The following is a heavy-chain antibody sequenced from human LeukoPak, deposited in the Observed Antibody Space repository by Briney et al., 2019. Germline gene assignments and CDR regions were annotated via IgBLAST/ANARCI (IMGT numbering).Heavy chain of an antibody. CDR3: ARDQGIAAARYYYYYYTDV. CDR2: VNPSGGST. Sequence: ASVKVSCKASGYTFTSYYMHWVGQAPGQGLEWRGLVNPSGGSTSYAKKFQGRVTMTRDMSTSTVYMELSSLRSEDTAVYYCARDQGIAAARYYYYYYTDVWGKGTTVTVSS. D-gene: IGHD6-13*01. J-gene: IGHJ6*03. V-gene: IGHV1-46*01. CDR1: GYTFTSYY.